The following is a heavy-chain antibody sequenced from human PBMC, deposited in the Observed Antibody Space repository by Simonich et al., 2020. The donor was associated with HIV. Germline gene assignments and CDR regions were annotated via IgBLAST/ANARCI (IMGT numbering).Heavy chain of an antibody. CDR1: GGYLSNYY. Sequence: QVQLQQWGAGLLKSSETLSLTCAVYGGYLSNYYWSWIRQPPGKGLEWIGEVILNGGTHHNPTLKSRVTISINTSKKQFSLRLNSVTAADTAVYYCAREVGYYPPQLEENNAFDIWGQGTMVTVSS. J-gene: IGHJ3*02. CDR3: AREVGYYPPQLEENNAFDI. CDR2: VILNGGT. D-gene: IGHD3-10*01. V-gene: IGHV4-34*12.